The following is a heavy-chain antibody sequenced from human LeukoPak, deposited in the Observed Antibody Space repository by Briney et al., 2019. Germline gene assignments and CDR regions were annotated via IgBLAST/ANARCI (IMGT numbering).Heavy chain of an antibody. V-gene: IGHV3-7*03. CDR2: IKEDGLEK. D-gene: IGHD5-12*01. J-gene: IGHJ4*02. CDR1: GFTFSRYW. CDR3: ARDHGSGYDY. Sequence: PGGSLRLSCAASGFTFSRYWISWVRQAPGKGLEWVANIKEDGLEKFYVDSVKGRFTISRDNAKNSLYLQMNSLRAEDTAVYYCARDHGSGYDYWGQGTLVTVSS.